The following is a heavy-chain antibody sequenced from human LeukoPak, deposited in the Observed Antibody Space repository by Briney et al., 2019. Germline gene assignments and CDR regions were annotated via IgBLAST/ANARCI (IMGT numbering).Heavy chain of an antibody. Sequence: GASVKVSCKASGYTFTSYGISWVRQAPGQGLEWMGWISAYNGNTNYAQKFQGRVTITADESTSTAYMELSSLRSEDTAIYYCARGYCSTTRTCPFHYWGQGTLVTVSS. CDR3: ARGYCSTTRTCPFHY. D-gene: IGHD2-2*01. J-gene: IGHJ4*02. CDR2: ISAYNGNT. CDR1: GYTFTSYG. V-gene: IGHV1-18*01.